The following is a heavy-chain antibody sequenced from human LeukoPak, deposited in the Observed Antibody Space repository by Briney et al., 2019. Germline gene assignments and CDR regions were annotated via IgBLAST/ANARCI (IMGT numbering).Heavy chain of an antibody. Sequence: PGGSLRLSCAGSGFTFSTYWMSWLRQAPGKGLEWVANIKLDGSEKYYIDSVHGRFTISRDNAKTSIYLPMNSLSAEDTAMYYCARDSAGNDYWGQGTLVTAPS. CDR2: IKLDGSEK. J-gene: IGHJ4*02. CDR1: GFTFSTYW. V-gene: IGHV3-7*01. CDR3: ARDSAGNDY. D-gene: IGHD6-13*01.